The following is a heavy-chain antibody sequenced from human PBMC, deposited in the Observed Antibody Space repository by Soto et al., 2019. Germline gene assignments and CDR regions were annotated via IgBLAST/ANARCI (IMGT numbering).Heavy chain of an antibody. CDR1: NGSFSGNY. D-gene: IGHD3-10*01. CDR3: ARGRPMVSPYHAYAMDV. V-gene: IGHV4-34*01. J-gene: IGHJ6*02. CDR2: INHIGNS. Sequence: PSETLSLTCVVSNGSFSGNYWSWIRQPPGKGLEWIGEINHIGNSNHAPSLKSRVAVSVDTSKNRFSLKLTSVTAADTAVYYCARGRPMVSPYHAYAMDVWGQGTTVTVSS.